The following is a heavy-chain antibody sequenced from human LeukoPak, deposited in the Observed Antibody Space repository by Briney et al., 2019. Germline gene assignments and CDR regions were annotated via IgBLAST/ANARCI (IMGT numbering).Heavy chain of an antibody. CDR3: ARGLIFGVVINYMDV. J-gene: IGHJ6*03. Sequence: SETLSLTCTFSGGSISSHYWSWIRQPPGKGLEWIGYIYYSGSTNYNPSLKSRVTISVDTSKNQFSLKLSSVTAADTAVYYCARGLIFGVVINYMDVWGKGTTVTVSS. V-gene: IGHV4-59*11. CDR2: IYYSGST. D-gene: IGHD3-3*01. CDR1: GGSISSHY.